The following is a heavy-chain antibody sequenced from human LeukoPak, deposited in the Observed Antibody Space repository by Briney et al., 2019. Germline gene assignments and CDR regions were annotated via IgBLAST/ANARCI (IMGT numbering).Heavy chain of an antibody. CDR3: ARDNRHFVVVSGMTDHYMDV. J-gene: IGHJ6*03. CDR2: ITRTSHTI. Sequence: GGSLRLSCAASGFTFTDHSMIWVRQAPGKGLEWVSYITRTSHTIYFADSVKGRFTISRDNARNSLFLQMNSLRAEDTAVYYCARDNRHFVVVSGMTDHYMDVWGKGATVTISS. D-gene: IGHD2-21*01. V-gene: IGHV3-48*01. CDR1: GFTFTDHS.